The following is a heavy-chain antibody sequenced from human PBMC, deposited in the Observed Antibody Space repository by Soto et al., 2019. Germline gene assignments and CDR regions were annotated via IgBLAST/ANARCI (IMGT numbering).Heavy chain of an antibody. CDR2: ISGSGGST. D-gene: IGHD1-26*01. Sequence: GGFPGLPLSASWLPLNRFAMTWVRQAPGKGLEWVSAISGSGGSTYYADSVKGRFTISRDNSKNTLYLQMNSLRAEDTAVYYCAGRPLYWGQGTLVTVSS. CDR3: AGRPLY. J-gene: IGHJ4*02. CDR1: WLPLNRFA. V-gene: IGHV3-23*01.